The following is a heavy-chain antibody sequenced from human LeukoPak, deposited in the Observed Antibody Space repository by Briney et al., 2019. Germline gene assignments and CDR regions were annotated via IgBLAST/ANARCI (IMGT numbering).Heavy chain of an antibody. CDR3: ARGSSSWYSVDY. J-gene: IGHJ4*02. Sequence: PSETLSLTCAVYGGSFSGYYWSWIRQPPGKGLEWIGEINHSGSTNYNPSLKSRVPISVDTSKNQFSLKLSSVTAADTAVYYCARGSSSWYSVDYWGQGTLVTVSS. CDR1: GGSFSGYY. D-gene: IGHD6-13*01. V-gene: IGHV4-34*01. CDR2: INHSGST.